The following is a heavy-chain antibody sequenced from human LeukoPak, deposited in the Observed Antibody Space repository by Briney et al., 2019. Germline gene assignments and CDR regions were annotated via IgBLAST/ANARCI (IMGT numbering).Heavy chain of an antibody. Sequence: GGSLRLACAASGFTFSSYSMNWVRQAPGKGLEWVSWISDSSSYIYYSDSVKGRFTISRDNAKNSLYLQMSSLRAEDTAVYYCASLDRVFAIWGEGTMVTASS. D-gene: IGHD3/OR15-3a*01. V-gene: IGHV3-21*01. CDR3: ASLDRVFAI. CDR2: ISDSSSYI. CDR1: GFTFSSYS. J-gene: IGHJ3*02.